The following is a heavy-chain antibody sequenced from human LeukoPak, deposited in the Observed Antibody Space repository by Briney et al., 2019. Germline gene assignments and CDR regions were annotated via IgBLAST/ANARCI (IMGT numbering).Heavy chain of an antibody. V-gene: IGHV3-43D*03. CDR3: AKTFSSTVTYDAFDI. Sequence: GGSLRLSCAASGFTFDDYAMHWVRQAPGKGLEWVSLISWDGGSTYYADSVKGRFTISRDNSKNSLYLQMNSLRAEDTALYYCAKTFSSTVTYDAFDIWGQGKMVTVSS. D-gene: IGHD4-11*01. CDR2: ISWDGGST. CDR1: GFTFDDYA. J-gene: IGHJ3*02.